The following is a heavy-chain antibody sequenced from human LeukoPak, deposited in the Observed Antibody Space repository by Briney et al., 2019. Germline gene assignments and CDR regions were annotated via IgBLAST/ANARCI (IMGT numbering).Heavy chain of an antibody. CDR2: IYYSGST. Sequence: SETLSLTCAVSGGSISSYYWSWIRQPPGKGLEWIGYIYYSGSTNYNPSLKSRVTISVDTSKNQFSLKLSSVTAADTAVYYCARDIVAVVDYWGQGTLVTVSS. V-gene: IGHV4-59*12. CDR1: GGSISSYY. CDR3: ARDIVAVVDY. D-gene: IGHD5-12*01. J-gene: IGHJ4*02.